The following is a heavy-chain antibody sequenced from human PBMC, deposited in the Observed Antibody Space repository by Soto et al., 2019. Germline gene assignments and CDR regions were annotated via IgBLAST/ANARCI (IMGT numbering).Heavy chain of an antibody. D-gene: IGHD6-19*01. J-gene: IGHJ6*02. CDR3: AKVRYSSPIGYYYGMDV. CDR1: RVAFSKFI. V-gene: IGHV1-69*13. Sequence: SVKVSCKASRVAFSKFIVTWVRQAPGLGLEWVGGIIPIFGTANYAQKFQGRVTITADESTSTSYMEVNNLRSEDTAVYYCAKVRYSSPIGYYYGMDVWGQGTTVAVSS. CDR2: IIPIFGTA.